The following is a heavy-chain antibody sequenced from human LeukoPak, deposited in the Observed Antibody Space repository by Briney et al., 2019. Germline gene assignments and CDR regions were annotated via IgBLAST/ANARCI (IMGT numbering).Heavy chain of an antibody. V-gene: IGHV1-46*01. CDR2: INPSGGST. Sequence: RASVKVSCKASGYTFTSYYMHWVRRAPGQGLEWMGIINPSGGSTSYAQKFQGRVTMTRDTSTSTVFMELSSLRSDDTAVYYCARGSDEHYFDYWGQGTLVTVPS. J-gene: IGHJ4*02. CDR1: GYTFTSYY. CDR3: ARGSDEHYFDY.